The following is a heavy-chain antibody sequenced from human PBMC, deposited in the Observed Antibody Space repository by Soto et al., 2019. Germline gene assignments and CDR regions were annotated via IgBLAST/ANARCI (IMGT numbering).Heavy chain of an antibody. CDR1: GESFGGFY. J-gene: IGHJ4*01. CDR3: VHSPNVAVDH. CDR2: ISQTETT. V-gene: IGHV4-34*01. Sequence: SDTLSLTCVVSGESFGGFYWSWVHQSPGKGLEWIGEISQTETTAYSPSLKSRVSISADTSKKQFSLTLTSVTAADTAVYYCVHSPNVAVDHWGHGTLVTVSS. D-gene: IGHD2-15*01.